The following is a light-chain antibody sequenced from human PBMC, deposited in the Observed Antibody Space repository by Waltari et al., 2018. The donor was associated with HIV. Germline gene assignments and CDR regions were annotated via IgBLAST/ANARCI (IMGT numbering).Light chain of an antibody. V-gene: IGLV2-14*02. CDR3: SSFTGINTWV. Sequence: QSALTQPASVSGSPGQSLTISCTGTSNDVGTYNLVSCYQQHPAKAPKLIIYEVNNLPSGVSNRFSGSKSGNTASLTISGLQAEDEADYYCSSFTGINTWVFGGGTMVTVL. CDR2: EVN. J-gene: IGLJ3*02. CDR1: SNDVGTYNL.